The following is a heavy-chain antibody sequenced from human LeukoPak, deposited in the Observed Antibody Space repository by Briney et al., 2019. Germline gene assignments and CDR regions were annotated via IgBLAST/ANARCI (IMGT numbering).Heavy chain of an antibody. J-gene: IGHJ6*03. CDR1: GGSISSYY. Sequence: SETLSLTCTVSGGSISSYYWSWIRQPAGKGLEWIGRIYTSGSTNYNPSLKSRVTMSVDTSKNQFSLKLSSVTAADTAVYYCTIDTAMADRPYYMDVWGKGTTVTVSS. CDR3: TIDTAMADRPYYMDV. CDR2: IYTSGST. D-gene: IGHD5-18*01. V-gene: IGHV4-4*07.